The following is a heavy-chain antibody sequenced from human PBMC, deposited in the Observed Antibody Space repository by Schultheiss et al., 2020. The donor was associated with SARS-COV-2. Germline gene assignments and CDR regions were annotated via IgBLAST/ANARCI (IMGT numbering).Heavy chain of an antibody. Sequence: GGSLRLSCAASGFTFNSYSMNWVRQAPGKGLEWVSTISSSSSYIYYADSVKGRFTISRDNAKNSLYLQMNSLRAEDTAMYYCARGGSGWYGYWGQGTLVTVSS. CDR2: ISSSSSYI. CDR3: ARGGSGWYGY. CDR1: GFTFNSYS. V-gene: IGHV3-21*01. D-gene: IGHD6-19*01. J-gene: IGHJ4*02.